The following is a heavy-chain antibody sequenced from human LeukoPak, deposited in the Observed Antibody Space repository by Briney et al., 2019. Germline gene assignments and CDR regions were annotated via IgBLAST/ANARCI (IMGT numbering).Heavy chain of an antibody. J-gene: IGHJ4*02. CDR3: ARDRYDSSGYYLPLF. CDR1: GYSFTGYY. D-gene: IGHD3-22*01. CDR2: INPNSGGT. Sequence: ASVKVSCKASGYSFTGYYMHWVRQAPGQGLEWTGWINPNSGGTDYAQKFQGRVIMTRDTSINTAYMDLSRLRSDDTAVYYCARDRYDSSGYYLPLFWGQGTLVTVSS. V-gene: IGHV1-2*02.